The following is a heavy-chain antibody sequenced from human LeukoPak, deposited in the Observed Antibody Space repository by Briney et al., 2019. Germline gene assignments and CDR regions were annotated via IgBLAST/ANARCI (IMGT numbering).Heavy chain of an antibody. CDR2: ISGSGGST. CDR3: AKDIRDIAVAGYYFDY. D-gene: IGHD6-19*01. Sequence: PGGSLRLSCAASGFTFSSYAMSWVRQAPGKGLEWVSAISGSGGSTYYADSVKGRFTISRDNSKNTLYLQMNSLRAEDTALYYCAKDIRDIAVAGYYFDYWGQGTLVTVSS. V-gene: IGHV3-23*01. CDR1: GFTFSSYA. J-gene: IGHJ4*02.